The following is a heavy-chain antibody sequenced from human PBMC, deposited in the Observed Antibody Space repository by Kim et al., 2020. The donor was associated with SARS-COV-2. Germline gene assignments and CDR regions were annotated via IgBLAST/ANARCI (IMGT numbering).Heavy chain of an antibody. V-gene: IGHV3-23*01. CDR1: GFTIDNYA. CDR3: AKANNNGFYGGFWHFDL. J-gene: IGHJ2*01. D-gene: IGHD6-25*01. CDR2: ICSSGLST. Sequence: GGSLRLSCAASGFTIDNYAMSWVRQAPGKGLEWVSSICSSGLSTYYADSVKGRFTNSRDNSKNMLYLQVSSLRVKDTAKYYCAKANNNGFYGGFWHFDLWGRGTLVTVSS.